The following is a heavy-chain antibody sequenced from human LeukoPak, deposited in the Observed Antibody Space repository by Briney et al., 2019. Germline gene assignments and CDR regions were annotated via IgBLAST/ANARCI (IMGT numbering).Heavy chain of an antibody. CDR3: AKAPDYDVLTGTSFDS. V-gene: IGHV3-30*02. J-gene: IGHJ4*02. Sequence: GGSLRLSCAASGFTFTNYGMHWGRQAPGEGLEWVAFIRYDGSNKFYADSVKGRFTISRDNSKNTLYLQMNSLRAEDTAVYYCAKAPDYDVLTGTSFDSWGQGALVTVSS. D-gene: IGHD3-9*01. CDR1: GFTFTNYG. CDR2: IRYDGSNK.